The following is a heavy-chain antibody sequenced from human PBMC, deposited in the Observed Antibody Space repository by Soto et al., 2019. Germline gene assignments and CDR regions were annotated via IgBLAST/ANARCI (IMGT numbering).Heavy chain of an antibody. Sequence: ASVKVSCKASGYTFTSYYMHWVRQAPGQGLEWMGIINPSGGSTSYAQKFQGRVTMTRDTSTSTVYMELSSLRSEDTAVYYCAREHTVVVPAAMFYYYYGMDVWGQGTTVTVSS. CDR1: GYTFTSYY. J-gene: IGHJ6*02. V-gene: IGHV1-46*01. CDR3: AREHTVVVPAAMFYYYYGMDV. CDR2: INPSGGST. D-gene: IGHD2-2*01.